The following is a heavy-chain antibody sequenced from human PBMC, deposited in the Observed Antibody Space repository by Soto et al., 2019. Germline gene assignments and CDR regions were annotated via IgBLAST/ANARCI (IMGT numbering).Heavy chain of an antibody. D-gene: IGHD6-19*01. CDR2: ISYDGSTR. Sequence: QVQLVESGGGVVQPGRSLRLSCAASGFTFSTNAMHWVRQAPGKGLEWVAVISYDGSTRYYADSMKGRFTISRDNSKNTLYLQMNNLRAEDTAVYYCAKQFSGWSSDFDYWGQGTLVTVSS. CDR3: AKQFSGWSSDFDY. V-gene: IGHV3-30-3*02. J-gene: IGHJ4*02. CDR1: GFTFSTNA.